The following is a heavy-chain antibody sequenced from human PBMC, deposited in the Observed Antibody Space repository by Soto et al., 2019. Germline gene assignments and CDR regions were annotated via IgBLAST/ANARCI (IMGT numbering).Heavy chain of an antibody. CDR2: ISAYNGNT. CDR1: GYTFTSYC. J-gene: IGHJ4*02. CDR3: ARDGSDSSGWYDHYYPMDY. Sequence: ASVKVSCKASGYTFTSYCISWVRQGPGQGLEWMGWISAYNGNTNYAQKLQGRVTMTTDTSTSTAYMELRSLRSDDTVVYYCARDGSDSSGWYDHYYPMDYWGQGTLVTVSS. V-gene: IGHV1-18*04. D-gene: IGHD6-19*01.